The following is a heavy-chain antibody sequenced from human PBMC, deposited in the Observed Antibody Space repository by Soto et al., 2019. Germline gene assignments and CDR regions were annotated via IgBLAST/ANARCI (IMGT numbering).Heavy chain of an antibody. CDR3: ARGPAILAAARLDY. CDR2: INHSGST. Sequence: PSETLSLTCAVYGGSFSGYYWSWIRQPPGKGLEWIGEINHSGSTNYNPSLKSRVTISVDTSKNQFSLKLSSVTAADTAVYYCARGPAILAAARLDYWGQGTLVTVSS. D-gene: IGHD2-15*01. J-gene: IGHJ4*02. CDR1: GGSFSGYY. V-gene: IGHV4-34*01.